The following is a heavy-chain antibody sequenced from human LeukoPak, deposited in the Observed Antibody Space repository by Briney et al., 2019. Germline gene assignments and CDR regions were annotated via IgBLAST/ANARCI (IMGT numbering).Heavy chain of an antibody. CDR2: IKQDGGES. CDR1: EFTFNRYW. J-gene: IGHJ4*02. CDR3: ARDALFGSGRTHLDF. Sequence: GGSLRLSCVASASEFTFNRYWMSWVRQAPGKGLQCVANIKQDGGESFYVDSVKGRFTISRDNARNLLSLQMNSLTIDDTGVYFCARDALFGSGRTHLDFWGQGTLVSVSP. V-gene: IGHV3-7*04. D-gene: IGHD3-10*01.